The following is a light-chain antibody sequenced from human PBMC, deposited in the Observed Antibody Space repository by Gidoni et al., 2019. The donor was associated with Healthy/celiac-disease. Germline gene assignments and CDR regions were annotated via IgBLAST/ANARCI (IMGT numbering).Light chain of an antibody. CDR3: QQYGSSPRT. Sequence: IVLTQSPGTLSLSPGEGATLSCRASQSVRSSYLAWYQQKPGQAPRLLIYGASSRATGIPDRFRGGGSGTDFTLTISRLEPEDFAVYYCQQYGSSPRTFGQGTKVEIK. CDR1: QSVRSSY. V-gene: IGKV3-20*01. CDR2: GAS. J-gene: IGKJ1*01.